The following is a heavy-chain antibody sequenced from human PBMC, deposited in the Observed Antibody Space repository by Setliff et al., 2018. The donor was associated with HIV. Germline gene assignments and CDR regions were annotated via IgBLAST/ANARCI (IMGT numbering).Heavy chain of an antibody. CDR2: ITPFNGNT. J-gene: IGHJ3*02. CDR3: ARSSRVAAAGARVPDAFDI. D-gene: IGHD6-13*01. V-gene: IGHV1-45*02. Sequence: VKVSCKASGYTFTYRYLHWVRQAPGQALEWMGWITPFNGNTNYAQKFQDRVTITRDRSMSTAYMELSSLRSEDTAMYYCARSSRVAAAGARVPDAFDIWGQGTMVT. CDR1: GYTFTYRY.